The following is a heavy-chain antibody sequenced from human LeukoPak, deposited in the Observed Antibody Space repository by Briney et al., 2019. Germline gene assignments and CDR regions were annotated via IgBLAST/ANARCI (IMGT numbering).Heavy chain of an antibody. V-gene: IGHV4-39*01. Sequence: WETLSLTCTVSGGSISSSDYYWGWILQPPGKGLEWIGNIYYTGSTYYNPSLKSRVTISVDTSKNQFSLKVSSLTATDTALYYCARQPMLVGYYYYYIDVSGKGTTVTVSS. CDR3: ARQPMLVGYYYYYIDV. CDR1: GGSISSSDYY. CDR2: IYYTGST. J-gene: IGHJ6*03. D-gene: IGHD2-2*01.